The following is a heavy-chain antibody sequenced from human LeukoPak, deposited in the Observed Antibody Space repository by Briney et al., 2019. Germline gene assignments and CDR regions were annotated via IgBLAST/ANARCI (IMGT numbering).Heavy chain of an antibody. D-gene: IGHD4-11*01. CDR2: ISSSGSTI. Sequence: GGSLRLSCAASGFTFSSYEMNWVRQAPGKGLEWVSYISSSGSTIYYADSVKGRFTISRDNAKNSLYLQMNSLRAEDTAVYYCARALTTDRDYWGQGTLVTVSS. CDR3: ARALTTDRDY. CDR1: GFTFSSYE. J-gene: IGHJ4*02. V-gene: IGHV3-48*03.